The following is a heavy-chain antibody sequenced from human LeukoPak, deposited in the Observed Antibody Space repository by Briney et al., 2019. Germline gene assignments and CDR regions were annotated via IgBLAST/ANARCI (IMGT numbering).Heavy chain of an antibody. D-gene: IGHD6-19*01. Sequence: GGSLRLSCEASAFTFSDHSMHWVRQAPGKGLEWVAAIAYDATDKYYADSVKGRFTISRDNAKNSLYLQMNSLRAEDTAVYYCAKGSRDSSGWYRDYWGQGTLVTVSS. CDR2: IAYDATDK. J-gene: IGHJ4*02. CDR1: AFTFSDHS. CDR3: AKGSRDSSGWYRDY. V-gene: IGHV3-30-3*01.